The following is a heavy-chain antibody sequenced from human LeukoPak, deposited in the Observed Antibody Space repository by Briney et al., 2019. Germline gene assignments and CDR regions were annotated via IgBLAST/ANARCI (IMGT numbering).Heavy chain of an antibody. J-gene: IGHJ4*02. V-gene: IGHV3-23*01. CDR2: ISGSGGST. Sequence: PGGSLRLSCAASGFTFSSYAMSWVRQAPGKGLEWVSAISGSGGSTYYADSVKGRFTISRDNSKNTLYLQMNSLRAEDTAVYYCSNDPRPSGLFLGPRLSRGFGFDYWGQGTLVTVSS. D-gene: IGHD6-19*01. CDR3: SNDPRPSGLFLGPRLSRGFGFDY. CDR1: GFTFSSYA.